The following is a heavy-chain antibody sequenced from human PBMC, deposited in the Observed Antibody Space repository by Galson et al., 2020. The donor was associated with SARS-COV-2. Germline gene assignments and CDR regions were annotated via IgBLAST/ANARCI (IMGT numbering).Heavy chain of an antibody. V-gene: IGHV1-46*01. CDR1: GYTFSNTY. Sequence: GESLKISCKASGYTFSNTYMHWVRQAPGQGLEWMGIINPSGGSASYAQKFQGRITMTSDTSTSTVYMGLHSLTSEDTAMYYCAMWCGTTRCSGDAFDIWGQGTMVTVSS. J-gene: IGHJ3*02. CDR2: INPSGGSA. D-gene: IGHD2-2*01. CDR3: AMWCGTTRCSGDAFDI.